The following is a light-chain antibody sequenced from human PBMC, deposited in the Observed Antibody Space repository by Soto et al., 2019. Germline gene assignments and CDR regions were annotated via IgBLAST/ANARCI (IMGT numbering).Light chain of an antibody. V-gene: IGKV3-20*01. J-gene: IGKJ1*01. CDR2: GGS. CDR3: QQYMSSVT. Sequence: EIVLTQSPGSLSLSPGQRATLSCRASQSVDTTFFAWYQKKPGQAPRLLIQGGSKRATGIPDRFSGSGSGTDFTLIISRLEPEEFAVYYCQQYMSSVTFGQGTKVEIK. CDR1: QSVDTTF.